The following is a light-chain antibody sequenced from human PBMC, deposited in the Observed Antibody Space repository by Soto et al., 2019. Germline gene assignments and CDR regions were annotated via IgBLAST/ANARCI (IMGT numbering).Light chain of an antibody. CDR2: EVS. CDR3: SSYAGSNNLV. CDR1: SSDIGSYEY. Sequence: QSALTQPPSASGSLGQSLTISCTGTSSDIGSYEYVSWYQQHPGKAPKFIIYEVSKRPSGVPDRFSGSKSGDTASLTVSGLQAEDEADYYCSSYAGSNNLVFGGGTKLTVL. V-gene: IGLV2-8*01. J-gene: IGLJ3*02.